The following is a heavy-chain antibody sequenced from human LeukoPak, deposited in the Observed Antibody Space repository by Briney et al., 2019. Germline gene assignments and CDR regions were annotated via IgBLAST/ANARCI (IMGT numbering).Heavy chain of an antibody. V-gene: IGHV1-18*01. CDR2: ITAYNDNT. Sequence: GASVKVSCKASGYTFTSYGISWVRQAPGQGLEWMGWITAYNDNTYYAQKLQGRVTMTTDTSTSTAYMELRSLRSDDTAVYYCARERSIVGATKVWGYWGQGTLVTVSS. CDR1: GYTFTSYG. CDR3: ARERSIVGATKVWGY. D-gene: IGHD1-26*01. J-gene: IGHJ4*02.